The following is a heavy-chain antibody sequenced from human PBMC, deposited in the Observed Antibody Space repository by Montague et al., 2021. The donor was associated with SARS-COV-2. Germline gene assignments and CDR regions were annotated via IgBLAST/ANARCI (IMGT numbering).Heavy chain of an antibody. CDR3: VRGATRTFDY. CDR1: GDSLTYFY. V-gene: IGHV4-59*01. Sequence: SETLSLTCTVSGDSLTYFYWSWIRQSPGKGLEWIGNIFYRGSTNYNPSLKSRVTISVDTSKNQFSLNLTSVAATDTAVYCCVRGATRTFDYWGQGTLVTVS. CDR2: IFYRGST. D-gene: IGHD2-2*01. J-gene: IGHJ4*02.